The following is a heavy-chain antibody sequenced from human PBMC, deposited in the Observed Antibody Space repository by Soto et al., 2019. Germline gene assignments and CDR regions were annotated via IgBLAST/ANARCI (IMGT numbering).Heavy chain of an antibody. V-gene: IGHV1-69*01. CDR3: ARDLEFRDGNISHLDY. CDR2: IMPIIGTE. CDR1: GGTFSSHV. Sequence: QVQLVQSGAEVKKPGSSVKVSCKASGGTFSSHVFNWVRQAPGQGLEWMGGIMPIIGTENYAQKFQGRVTITADEPTSTAYMELRSLRSEDTAVYYCARDLEFRDGNISHLDYWGQGTLVTVSS. J-gene: IGHJ4*02. D-gene: IGHD3-10*01.